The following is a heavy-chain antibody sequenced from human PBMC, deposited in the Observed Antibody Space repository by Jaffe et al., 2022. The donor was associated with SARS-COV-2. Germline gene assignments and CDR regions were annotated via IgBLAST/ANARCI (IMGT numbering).Heavy chain of an antibody. J-gene: IGHJ4*02. V-gene: IGHV3-30-3*01. CDR2: ISYDGSNK. CDR1: GFTFSSYA. D-gene: IGHD6-6*01. CDR3: ARAVEYSSSPGDY. Sequence: QVQLVESGGGVVQPGRSLRLSCAASGFTFSSYAMHWVRQAPGKGLEWVAVISYDGSNKYYADSVKGRFTISRDNSKNTLYLQMNSLRAEDTAVYYCARAVEYSSSPGDYWGQGTLVTVSS.